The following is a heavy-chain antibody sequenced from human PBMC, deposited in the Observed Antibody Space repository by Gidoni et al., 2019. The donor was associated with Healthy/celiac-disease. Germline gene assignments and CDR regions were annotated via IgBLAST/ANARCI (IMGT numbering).Heavy chain of an antibody. V-gene: IGHV4-59*01. Sequence: QVQLQESGPGLVKPSETLSLPCTVPGGSISSYYWSWIRQPPGKGLEWIGYIYYSGSTNYNPSLKSRVTIPVDTSKNQFSLKLSSVTAADTAVYYCARDLGRYGGNSWRGKAFDIWGQGTMVTVSS. CDR1: GGSISSYY. CDR2: IYYSGST. J-gene: IGHJ3*02. CDR3: ARDLGRYGGNSWRGKAFDI. D-gene: IGHD4-17*01.